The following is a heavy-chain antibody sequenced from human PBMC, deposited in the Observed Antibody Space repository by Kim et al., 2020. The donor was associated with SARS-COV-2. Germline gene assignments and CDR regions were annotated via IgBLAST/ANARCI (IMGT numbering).Heavy chain of an antibody. Sequence: SETLSLTCAVYGGSFSGYYWSWIRQPPGKGLEWIGEINHSGSTNYNPSLKSRVTISVDTSKNQFSLKLSSVTAADTAVYYCARGLGYCSGGSCYSAYYYYGMDVWGQGTTVTVSS. D-gene: IGHD2-15*01. CDR1: GGSFSGYY. J-gene: IGHJ6*02. CDR3: ARGLGYCSGGSCYSAYYYYGMDV. CDR2: INHSGST. V-gene: IGHV4-34*01.